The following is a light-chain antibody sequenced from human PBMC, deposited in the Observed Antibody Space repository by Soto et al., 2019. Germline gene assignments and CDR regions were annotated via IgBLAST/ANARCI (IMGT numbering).Light chain of an antibody. CDR3: QQYTSFPLT. Sequence: DVQMTQSPSTLSASVGDRVTITCRASQSISSWLAWYQQKPAKAPTLLIYKTSNLESGVPSRFSGSGSGTEFTLTISSLQPDDFATYFCQQYTSFPLTFGGGTKVEI. V-gene: IGKV1-5*03. CDR1: QSISSW. J-gene: IGKJ4*01. CDR2: KTS.